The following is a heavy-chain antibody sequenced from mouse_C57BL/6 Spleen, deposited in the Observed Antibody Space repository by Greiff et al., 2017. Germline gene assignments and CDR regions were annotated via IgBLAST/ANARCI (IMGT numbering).Heavy chain of an antibody. CDR3: SRSYDYENPYARDY. D-gene: IGHD2-4*01. V-gene: IGHV1-39*01. Sequence: EVQLQQSGPELVKPGASVKISCKASGYSFTDYNMNWVKQSNGKSLEWIGVINPNYGTTSYNQKFKGKATLTVDQSSSTAYMQLNSLTSEDSAVYYCSRSYDYENPYARDYWGQGTSGTVSS. J-gene: IGHJ4*01. CDR2: INPNYGTT. CDR1: GYSFTDYN.